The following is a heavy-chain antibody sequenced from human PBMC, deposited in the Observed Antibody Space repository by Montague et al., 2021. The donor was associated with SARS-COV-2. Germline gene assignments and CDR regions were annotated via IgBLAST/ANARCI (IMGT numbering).Heavy chain of an antibody. V-gene: IGHV4-59*01. J-gene: IGHJ3*02. CDR3: ARDGYYDNSGYYVRDAFDI. Sequence: SETLSLTCTVSGGSISSYYWSWIRQPPGKGLEWIGYIYYSGSTNYNPSLKSRVTISVDTSKNQFSLKLRSVTAADTAVCYCARDGYYDNSGYYVRDAFDIWGQGTMVTVSS. D-gene: IGHD3-22*01. CDR1: GGSISSYY. CDR2: IYYSGST.